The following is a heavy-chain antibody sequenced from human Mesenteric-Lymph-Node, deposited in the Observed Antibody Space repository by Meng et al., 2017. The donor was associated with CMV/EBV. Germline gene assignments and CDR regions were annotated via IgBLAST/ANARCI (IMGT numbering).Heavy chain of an antibody. J-gene: IGHJ3*01. Sequence: SGNEGKGIRQQEGKGLEWIEENKHSGGDNNTALKSRVTTSVDTSKNQFTLRLSSVTAADTAVYYCARGWGHDAFDFWGHGTMVTVSS. CDR3: ARGWGHDAFDF. CDR1: SGNE. CDR2: NKHSGGD. D-gene: IGHD7-27*01. V-gene: IGHV4-34*01.